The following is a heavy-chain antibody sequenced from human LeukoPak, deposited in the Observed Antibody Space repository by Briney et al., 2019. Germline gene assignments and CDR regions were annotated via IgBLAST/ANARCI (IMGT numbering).Heavy chain of an antibody. V-gene: IGHV4-38-2*02. D-gene: IGHD5-24*01. Sequence: SETLSLTCTVSGYSISSGYYWGWIRQPPGKGLEWIGSIYYSGSTYYNPSLKSRVTISVDTSKNQFSLKLSSVTAADTAVYYCASVIRDGYNIIWTTIDYWGQGTLVTVSS. J-gene: IGHJ4*02. CDR1: GYSISSGYY. CDR3: ASVIRDGYNIIWTTIDY. CDR2: IYYSGST.